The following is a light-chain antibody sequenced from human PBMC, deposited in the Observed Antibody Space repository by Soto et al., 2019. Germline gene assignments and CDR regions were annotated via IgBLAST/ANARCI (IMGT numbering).Light chain of an antibody. V-gene: IGKV3-20*01. Sequence: EIVLTQSPDTVSLYPGETATLSCRASQSVNSNYLAWYQHKPGQAPRLLIYGALSRATGIPDRFSGSGSGTDFSLTISRLEPEDFAVFYCQQYDNSITFGQGTRLEIE. J-gene: IGKJ5*01. CDR2: GAL. CDR1: QSVNSNY. CDR3: QQYDNSIT.